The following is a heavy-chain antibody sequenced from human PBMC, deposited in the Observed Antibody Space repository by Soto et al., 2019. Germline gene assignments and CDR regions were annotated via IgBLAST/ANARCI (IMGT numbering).Heavy chain of an antibody. CDR2: IYYSGTT. CDR3: ARMYSSSSGLRTWAPNFDY. Sequence: SETLSLTCTVSGGSISSYYWSWIRQPPGKGLEWIGYIYYSGTTNYNPSLKSRVTISVDTSKNQFSLKLSSVTAEDTAVYYCARMYSSSSGLRTWAPNFDYWGQGTLVTVSS. D-gene: IGHD6-6*01. CDR1: GGSISSYY. J-gene: IGHJ4*02. V-gene: IGHV4-59*01.